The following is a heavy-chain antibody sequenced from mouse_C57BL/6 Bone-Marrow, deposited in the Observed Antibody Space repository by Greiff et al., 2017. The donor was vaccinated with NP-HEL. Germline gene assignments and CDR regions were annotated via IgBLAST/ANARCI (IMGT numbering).Heavy chain of an antibody. CDR2: IDPSDSYT. V-gene: IGHV1-69*01. D-gene: IGHD2-5*01. J-gene: IGHJ4*01. Sequence: QVQLQQPGAELVMPGASVKLSCKASGYTFTSYWMHWVKQRPGQGLEWIGEIDPSDSYTNYNQKFKGKSTLTVDKSSSTAYMQLSSLTSEDSAVYYCARGSKRYAMDYWVKEPQSPSPQ. CDR1: GYTFTSYW. CDR3: ARGSKRYAMDY.